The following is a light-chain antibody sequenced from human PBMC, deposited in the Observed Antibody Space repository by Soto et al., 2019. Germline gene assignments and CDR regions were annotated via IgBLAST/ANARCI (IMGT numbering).Light chain of an antibody. CDR2: GAS. J-gene: IGKJ1*01. Sequence: GERATLSCRASPIISSSYLVWYQQKPGQDTRLLIYGASSRATGIPDRVSGILYGTDLTLTISGMEPEEGPVDECQQSGSSRWSFGQGTKVDIK. V-gene: IGKV3-20*01. CDR3: QQSGSSRWS. CDR1: PIISSSY.